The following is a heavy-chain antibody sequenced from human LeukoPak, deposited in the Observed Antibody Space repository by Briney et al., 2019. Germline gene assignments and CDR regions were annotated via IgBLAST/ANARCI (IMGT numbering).Heavy chain of an antibody. Sequence: PSETLSLTCTVSGGSISSYYWSWIRQAPGKGLEWIGNIYYSGTTNYSPSLKSRVTISVDTSKNQFSLKLTSVTAADTAVYYCGNRDCTGNNCRLFYVYWGQGTPVTVSS. CDR1: GGSISSYY. CDR2: IYYSGTT. J-gene: IGHJ4*02. CDR3: GNRDCTGNNCRLFYVY. D-gene: IGHD2-8*02. V-gene: IGHV4-59*08.